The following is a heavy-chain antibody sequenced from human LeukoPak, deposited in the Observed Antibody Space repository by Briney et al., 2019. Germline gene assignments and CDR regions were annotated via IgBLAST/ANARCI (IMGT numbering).Heavy chain of an antibody. CDR1: GGSISSSSYY. D-gene: IGHD5-18*01. CDR2: IYYSGST. Sequence: SETLSLTCTVSGGSISSSSYYWGWIRQPPGKGLEWIGSIYYSGSTYYNPSLKSRVTISVDTSKNQLSLKLSSVTAADTAVYYCARPHVDTPSDAFDIWGQGTMVTVSS. CDR3: ARPHVDTPSDAFDI. J-gene: IGHJ3*02. V-gene: IGHV4-39*01.